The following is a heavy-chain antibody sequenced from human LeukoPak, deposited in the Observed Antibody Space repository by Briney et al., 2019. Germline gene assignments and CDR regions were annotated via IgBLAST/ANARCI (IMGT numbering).Heavy chain of an antibody. CDR3: ARVGPLEAFDI. Sequence: GGSLRLSCAASGFTFSSYAMSWVRQAPGKGLEWVSSISSSSSYIYYADSVKGRFTISRDNAKNSLYLQMNSLRAEDTAVYYCARVGPLEAFDIWGQGTMVTVSS. D-gene: IGHD1-1*01. J-gene: IGHJ3*02. CDR1: GFTFSSYA. CDR2: ISSSSSYI. V-gene: IGHV3-21*01.